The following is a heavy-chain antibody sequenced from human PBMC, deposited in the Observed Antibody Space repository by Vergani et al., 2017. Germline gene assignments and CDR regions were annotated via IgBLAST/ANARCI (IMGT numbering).Heavy chain of an antibody. D-gene: IGHD2-15*01. J-gene: IGHJ5*02. V-gene: IGHV3-66*02. CDR3: TRDPRSSKGYCNTYFCYA. Sequence: EVQLVESGGGLVQPGGSLRLSCAASGFTVSSKYMSWVRHAPGKGLEWVSVVYSGGTPDYAYSVKGRFTISTDNAKNKLYLQMNRLRIEDTAVYYCTRDPRSSKGYCNTYFCYAWGQGTLVTVSS. CDR1: GFTVSSKY. CDR2: VYSGGTP.